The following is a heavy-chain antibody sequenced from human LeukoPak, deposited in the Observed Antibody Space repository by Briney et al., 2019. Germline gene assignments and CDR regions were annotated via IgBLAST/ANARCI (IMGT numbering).Heavy chain of an antibody. D-gene: IGHD3-10*01. Sequence: GGSLRLSCAASGFSFSNYDMTWARQAPGKGLDWVSTLSDSGGSTYYADSVKGRFTISRDNSKNTLYLQMSSLRAEDTAIYFCAKRLYYGSGPLDIWGQGTIVTVSS. J-gene: IGHJ3*02. V-gene: IGHV3-23*01. CDR2: LSDSGGST. CDR1: GFSFSNYD. CDR3: AKRLYYGSGPLDI.